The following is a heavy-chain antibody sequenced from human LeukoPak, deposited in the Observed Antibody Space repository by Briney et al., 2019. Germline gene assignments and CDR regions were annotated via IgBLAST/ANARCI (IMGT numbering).Heavy chain of an antibody. D-gene: IGHD4-17*01. CDR1: GFTFSSYS. V-gene: IGHV3-21*01. CDR3: ARDSHYVLYGDYADFHY. CDR2: ISSSSSYI. Sequence: GGSLRLSCAASGFTFSSYSMNWVRQAPGKGLERVSSISSSSSYIYYADSVKGRFTISRDNAKNSLYLQMNSLRAEDTAVYYCARDSHYVLYGDYADFHYWGQGTLVTVSS. J-gene: IGHJ4*02.